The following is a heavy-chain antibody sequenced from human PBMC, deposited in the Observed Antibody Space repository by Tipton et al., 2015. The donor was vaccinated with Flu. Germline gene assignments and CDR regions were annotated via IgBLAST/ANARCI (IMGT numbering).Heavy chain of an antibody. V-gene: IGHV4-61*02. Sequence: TLSLTCTVSGGSISSGSYYWSWIRQPAGKGLEWSGRIYTSGSTNYNPSLKSRVTISVDTSKNQFSLKLSSVTAADTAVYYCARYYYDSSGYPQGAYYFDYWGQGTLVTVSS. CDR3: ARYYYDSSGYPQGAYYFDY. CDR2: IYTSGST. CDR1: GGSISSGSYY. J-gene: IGHJ4*02. D-gene: IGHD3-22*01.